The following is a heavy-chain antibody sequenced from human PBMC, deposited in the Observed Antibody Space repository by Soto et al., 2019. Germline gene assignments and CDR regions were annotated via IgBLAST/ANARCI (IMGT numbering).Heavy chain of an antibody. V-gene: IGHV3-30*18. Sequence: GGSLRLSCAASGFTFRTYGMHWVRQAPGKGLEWVAVTSYDGSNKYYADSVKGRFTISRDNSKNTLYLQMNSLRVEDSAVYYCAKDVGFVVYYMDVWGKGTTVTVSS. CDR2: TSYDGSNK. CDR3: AKDVGFVVYYMDV. J-gene: IGHJ6*03. CDR1: GFTFRTYG. D-gene: IGHD2-15*01.